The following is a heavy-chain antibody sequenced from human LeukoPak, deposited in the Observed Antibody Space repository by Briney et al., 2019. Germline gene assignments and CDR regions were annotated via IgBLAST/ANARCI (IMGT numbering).Heavy chain of an antibody. Sequence: SETLSLTCTVSGGSISSYYWGWIRQPPGKGLEWIGSIYYSGSTYYNPALKSRVTISVDTSKNQFSLKLSSVTAADTVVYYCARAMSSSWFFDYWGQGTLVTVSS. CDR1: GGSISSYY. V-gene: IGHV4-39*07. J-gene: IGHJ4*02. CDR2: IYYSGST. CDR3: ARAMSSSWFFDY. D-gene: IGHD6-13*01.